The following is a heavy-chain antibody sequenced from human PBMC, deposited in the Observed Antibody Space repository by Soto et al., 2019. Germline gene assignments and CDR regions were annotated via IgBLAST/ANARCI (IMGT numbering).Heavy chain of an antibody. CDR1: GFTVSSNY. CDR3: ARDPWFAIGAFDI. V-gene: IGHV3-66*01. J-gene: IGHJ3*02. D-gene: IGHD3-10*01. Sequence: GGSLRLSCAASGFTVSSNYMSWVRQAPGKGLEWVSVIYSGGSTYYADSVKGRFTISRDNSKNTLYLQMNSLRAEDTAVYYCARDPWFAIGAFDIWGQGTMVTVSS. CDR2: IYSGGST.